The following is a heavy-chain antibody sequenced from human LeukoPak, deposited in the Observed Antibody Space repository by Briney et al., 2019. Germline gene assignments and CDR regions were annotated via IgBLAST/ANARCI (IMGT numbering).Heavy chain of an antibody. V-gene: IGHV3-20*04. D-gene: IGHD2-15*01. Sequence: PGKSLRLSCVASTLSTADYGMSWVRQAPGKGLEWVAGIDWSGDATSYSDSVKGRFTISRDNAKNSLYLQMTSLRAEDTAVYYYARDLSATWYSLGFWGQGTLVTVSS. CDR3: ARDLSATWYSLGF. CDR2: IDWSGDAT. J-gene: IGHJ1*01. CDR1: TLSTADYG.